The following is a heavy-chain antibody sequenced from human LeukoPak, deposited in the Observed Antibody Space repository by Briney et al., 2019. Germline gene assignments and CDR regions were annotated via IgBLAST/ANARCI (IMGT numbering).Heavy chain of an antibody. Sequence: AASVKVSCKASGGTFRSYAISWVRQAPGQGLEWMGGIIPSFGTANYAQKFQGRVTITADKSTSTAYMELSSLRSEDTAVYYCARARDQITMVRGVIITGAFDIWGQGTMVTVSS. V-gene: IGHV1-69*06. CDR3: ARARDQITMVRGVIITGAFDI. CDR1: GGTFRSYA. CDR2: IIPSFGTA. D-gene: IGHD3-10*01. J-gene: IGHJ3*02.